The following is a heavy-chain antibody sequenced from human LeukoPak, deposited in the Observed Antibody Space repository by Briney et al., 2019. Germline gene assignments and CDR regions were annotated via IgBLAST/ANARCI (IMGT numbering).Heavy chain of an antibody. V-gene: IGHV1-2*04. CDR2: INPNSGGT. D-gene: IGHD3-16*01. J-gene: IGHJ3*02. CDR3: ARDPFGGPRAFDI. CDR1: GYTFTGYY. Sequence: ASVKVSCKASGYTFTGYYMHWVRQAPGQGLEWMGWINPNSGGTNYAQKFQGWVTMTRDTSISTAYMELSRLRSDDTAVYYCARDPFGGPRAFDIWGQGTMVTVSS.